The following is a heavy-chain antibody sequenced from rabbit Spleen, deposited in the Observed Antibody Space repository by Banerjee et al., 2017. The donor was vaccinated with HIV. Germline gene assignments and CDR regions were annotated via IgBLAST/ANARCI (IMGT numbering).Heavy chain of an antibody. J-gene: IGHJ4*01. V-gene: IGHV1S45*01. D-gene: IGHD4-2*01. CDR3: ARSFGGAGSNGYFNL. CDR2: IYIGGTSA. Sequence: QEQLVESGGGLVQPGGSLKLSCKASGFSFSSSYWICWVRQAPGKGLEWIACIYIGGTSAYYASWAKGRFTISKTSSTTVTLQVTSLAAADTATYFCARSFGGAGSNGYFNLWGQGTLVTVS. CDR1: GFSFSSSYW.